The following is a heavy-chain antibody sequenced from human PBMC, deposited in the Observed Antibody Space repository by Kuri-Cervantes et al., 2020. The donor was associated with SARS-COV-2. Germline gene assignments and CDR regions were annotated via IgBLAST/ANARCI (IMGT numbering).Heavy chain of an antibody. CDR2: IWYDGSNK. J-gene: IGHJ4*02. CDR1: GFTFSSYG. V-gene: IGHV3-33*01. CDR3: ARDLMALALPEPSTLNWNHV. D-gene: IGHD1-14*01. Sequence: GESLKISCAASGFTFSSYGMHWVRQAPGKGLEWVAVIWYDGSNKYYADSVKGRFTISRDNSKNTLYLQMNSLRAEDTAVYYCARDLMALALPEPSTLNWNHVWGQGTLVTVSS.